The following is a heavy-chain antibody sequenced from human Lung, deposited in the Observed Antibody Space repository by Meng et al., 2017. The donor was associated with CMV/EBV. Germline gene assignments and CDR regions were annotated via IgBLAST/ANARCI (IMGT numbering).Heavy chain of an antibody. CDR1: GGSFGSFY. CDR2: INHSGSA. CDR3: ASSLSGDLGEAYYYYALDV. J-gene: IGHJ6*02. D-gene: IGHD7-27*01. Sequence: SXTXSLXXAVSGGSFGSFYWSWIRQPPGKGLEWIGAINHSGSANYNPSLKRRVTMSADTSKNQFSLRLTSVTAADTAVYYCASSLSGDLGEAYYYYALDVXGQGXTVTVSS. V-gene: IGHV4-34*01.